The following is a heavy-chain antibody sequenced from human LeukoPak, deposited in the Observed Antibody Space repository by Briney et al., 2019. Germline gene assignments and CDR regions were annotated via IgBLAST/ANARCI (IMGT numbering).Heavy chain of an antibody. CDR2: ISSGSSTI. CDR3: ARVAHFDRGMDV. J-gene: IGHJ6*02. CDR1: GCTFSSYS. Sequence: GGSLRLSCAASGCTFSSYSMKWVRQAPGKGLDWLSYISSGSSTIYYADSVKGRFTISRDNTKKTLYLEMNSLRAEDTAVYFCARVAHFDRGMDVWGQGTTVTVSS. D-gene: IGHD3-9*01. V-gene: IGHV3-48*04.